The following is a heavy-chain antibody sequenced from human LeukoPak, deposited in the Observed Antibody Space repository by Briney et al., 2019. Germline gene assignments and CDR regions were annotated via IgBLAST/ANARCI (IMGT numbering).Heavy chain of an antibody. D-gene: IGHD5-18*01. CDR3: ARDIGYSYGFDY. Sequence: GGSLRLSCAASGFTFNSYTIHWVRQAPGKGLEWVAVISFDGSNKYYTDSVKGRFTISRDNSKNTLYLQMNSLRAEDTAVYYCARDIGYSYGFDYWGQGTLVTVSS. V-gene: IGHV3-30*04. J-gene: IGHJ4*02. CDR1: GFTFNSYT. CDR2: ISFDGSNK.